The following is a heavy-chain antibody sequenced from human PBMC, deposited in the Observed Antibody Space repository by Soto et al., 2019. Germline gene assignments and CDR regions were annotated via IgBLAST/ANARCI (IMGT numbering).Heavy chain of an antibody. CDR2: ISYSGST. J-gene: IGHJ5*02. CDR1: GGSISSSSYY. Sequence: SDTLSLTCTVSGGSISSSSYYWGWIRQPPGKGLEWIGSISYSGSTYYNPSLKSRVTMSVDTSKNQFSLKLTSVTAADTAVYYCARRRYSIGWSTNWFDPWGQGTLVTVSS. CDR3: ARRRYSIGWSTNWFDP. D-gene: IGHD6-19*01. V-gene: IGHV4-39*01.